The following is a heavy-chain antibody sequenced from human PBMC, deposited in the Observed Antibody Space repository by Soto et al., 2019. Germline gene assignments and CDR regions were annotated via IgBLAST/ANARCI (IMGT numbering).Heavy chain of an antibody. CDR1: GGSISSGDYY. CDR2: IYYSGST. D-gene: IGHD4-17*01. J-gene: IGHJ3*02. Sequence: QVQLQESGPGLVKPSQTLSLTCTVSGGSISSGDYYWRWIRQPPGKGLEWIGYIYYSGSTYYNPSLKSRVTISADTSKNQCSLKLSSVTAADTAVYDCASTTVVTPHAFDIWGQGTMVTVSS. V-gene: IGHV4-30-4*01. CDR3: ASTTVVTPHAFDI.